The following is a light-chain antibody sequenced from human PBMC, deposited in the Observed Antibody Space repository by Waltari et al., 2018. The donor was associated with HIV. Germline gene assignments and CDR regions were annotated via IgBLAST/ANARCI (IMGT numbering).Light chain of an antibody. V-gene: IGLV1-44*01. CDR1: RSNIGSNT. CDR3: AAWDDSLNGLVV. CDR2: SKK. Sequence: QSVLTQPPSAFGTPGQRVTISCSGSRSNIGSNTVNWYHQLPGTAPKLLVYSKKKRPSGGPDRFSGANSGTSASLAISGLQSEDEADYYCAAWDDSLNGLVVFGGGTRLTVL. J-gene: IGLJ2*01.